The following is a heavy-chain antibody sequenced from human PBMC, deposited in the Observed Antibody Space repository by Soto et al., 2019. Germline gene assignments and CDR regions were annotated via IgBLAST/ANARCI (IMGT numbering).Heavy chain of an antibody. CDR2: INPNSGGT. CDR3: ARRKGDYYDSSGYHYYFDY. D-gene: IGHD3-22*01. Sequence: ASVKVSCKASGYTFTDYYVHWVRQAPGQGLEWMGWINPNSGGTKSAQKFQGRVTMTRDTSISTAYMELSRLRSDDTAVYYCARRKGDYYDSSGYHYYFDYWGQGTLVTVSS. J-gene: IGHJ4*02. CDR1: GYTFTDYY. V-gene: IGHV1-2*02.